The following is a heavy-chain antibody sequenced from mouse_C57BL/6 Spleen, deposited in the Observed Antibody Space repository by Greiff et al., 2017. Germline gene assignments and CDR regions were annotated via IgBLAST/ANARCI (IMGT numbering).Heavy chain of an antibody. CDR3: ASTYTVVAPYYYAMDY. V-gene: IGHV1-9*01. Sequence: QVQLQQSGAELMKPGASVKLSCKATGYTFTGYWIEWVKQRPGHGLEWIGEILPGSGSTNYNEKFKGTATFTADTSSNTAYMQLSSLTTEDSAIYYCASTYTVVAPYYYAMDYWGQGTSVTVSS. CDR1: GYTFTGYW. J-gene: IGHJ4*01. CDR2: ILPGSGST. D-gene: IGHD1-1*01.